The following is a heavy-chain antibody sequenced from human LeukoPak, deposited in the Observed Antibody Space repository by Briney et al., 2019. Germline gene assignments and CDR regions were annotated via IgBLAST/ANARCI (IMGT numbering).Heavy chain of an antibody. J-gene: IGHJ4*02. CDR2: IYYTGYT. V-gene: IGHV4-59*11. D-gene: IGHD7-27*01. CDR1: GASITSHY. Sequence: SETLSLTCTVSGASITSHYWSWIRQPPGRGLECIGYIYYTGYTSYDPSLKSRVSISLDTPKNQFSLKLKNVTAADTAVYYCARDRRPHWGFDHWGQGSLVTVSS. CDR3: ARDRRPHWGFDH.